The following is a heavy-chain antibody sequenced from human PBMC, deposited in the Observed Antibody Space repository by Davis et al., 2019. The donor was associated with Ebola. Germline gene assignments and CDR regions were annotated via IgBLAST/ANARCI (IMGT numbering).Heavy chain of an antibody. J-gene: IGHJ4*02. CDR2: ISYDGSNK. D-gene: IGHD3-9*01. CDR1: GFTFSSYG. V-gene: IGHV3-30*18. CDR3: TKDFDYENAY. Sequence: GGSLRLSCAASGFTFSSYGMHWVRQAPGKGLEWVAVISYDGSNKYYADSVKGRFTISRDNAKNTLFLQMDSLRAEDTAVYYCTKDFDYENAYWGQGSLVTVSS.